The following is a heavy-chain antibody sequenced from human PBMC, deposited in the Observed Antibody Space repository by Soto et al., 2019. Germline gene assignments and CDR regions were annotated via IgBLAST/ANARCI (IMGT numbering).Heavy chain of an antibody. V-gene: IGHV3-30-3*01. J-gene: IGHJ4*02. CDR1: GFTFSSYA. D-gene: IGHD3-10*01. CDR2: ISYDGSDK. CDR3: ASTLIRGVITTYFDY. Sequence: VQLVESGRGVVQPGRSLRLSCAASGFTFSSYAMHWVRQAPGKGLEWVAVISYDGSDKYYADSVKGRFTISRDNSKNTLYLQMNSLRVEDTAVYYCASTLIRGVITTYFDYLGQGTLVTVSS.